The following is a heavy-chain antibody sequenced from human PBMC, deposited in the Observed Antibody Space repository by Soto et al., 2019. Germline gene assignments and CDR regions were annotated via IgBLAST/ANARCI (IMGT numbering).Heavy chain of an antibody. CDR3: AKSRRTDPEGYTFDY. Sequence: SETLSLTCTVSGDSISGYYWSWIRQPPGKGLQWIGYIYYSGNTNYNPSLKGRVAMSVDTSKNQFSLHVTSVTAADTAVYFCAKSRRTDPEGYTFDYWGQGALVTVSS. J-gene: IGHJ4*02. CDR1: GDSISGYY. V-gene: IGHV4-59*01. CDR2: IYYSGNT. D-gene: IGHD2-15*01.